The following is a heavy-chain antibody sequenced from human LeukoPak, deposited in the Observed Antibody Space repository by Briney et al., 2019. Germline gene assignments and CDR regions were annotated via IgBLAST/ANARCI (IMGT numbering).Heavy chain of an antibody. CDR2: IKGDWPLA. CDR3: AKETRIAVAVVDAFDI. J-gene: IGHJ3*02. V-gene: IGHV3-74*01. D-gene: IGHD6-19*01. Sequence: GGSLRLSCVASGFPFSPYGMNWVRQAPGKGLAWVSRIKGDWPLATYADSVKGRFTISRDNSKNTLYLLMNSLRAEDTAVYYCAKETRIAVAVVDAFDIWGQGTLVTVSS. CDR1: GFPFSPYG.